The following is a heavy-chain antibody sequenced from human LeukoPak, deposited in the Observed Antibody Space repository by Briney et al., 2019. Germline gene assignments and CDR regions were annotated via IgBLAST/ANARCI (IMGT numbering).Heavy chain of an antibody. J-gene: IGHJ4*02. CDR3: ARGIIDEGDGYFDY. CDR1: GGSFSGYY. V-gene: IGHV4-34*01. Sequence: SETLSLTCAVYGGSFSGYYWSWIRQPPGKGLEWIGEINHSGSTNYNPSLKSRVTISVDTSKNQFSLKLSSVTAADTAVYYCARGIIDEGDGYFDYWGQGTLVTVSS. D-gene: IGHD2/OR15-2a*01. CDR2: INHSGST.